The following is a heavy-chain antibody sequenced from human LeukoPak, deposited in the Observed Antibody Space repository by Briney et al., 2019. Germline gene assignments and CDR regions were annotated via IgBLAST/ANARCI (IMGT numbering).Heavy chain of an antibody. J-gene: IGHJ4*02. V-gene: IGHV3-11*01. CDR2: ISSSGSTI. CDR1: GFTFSDYY. Sequence: GGSLRLSCAASGFTFSDYYMSWIRQAPGKGLEWVSYISSSGSTIYYADSVKGRFTISRDNAKNSLYLQMNSLRAEDTAVYYCARCVRGVINPKYKDYWGQGTLVTVSS. D-gene: IGHD3-10*02. CDR3: ARCVRGVINPKYKDY.